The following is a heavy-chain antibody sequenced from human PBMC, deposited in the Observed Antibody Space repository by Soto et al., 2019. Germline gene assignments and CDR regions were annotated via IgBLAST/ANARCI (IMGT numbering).Heavy chain of an antibody. CDR2: ISPYNGNT. J-gene: IGHJ6*02. D-gene: IGHD1-7*01. V-gene: IGHV1-18*01. Sequence: QVQLVQSGPEVRKPGASVKVSCKASGYTFLNYGISWVRQAPGQGLEWMGWISPYNGNTNYGEKLQGRVTMTTDTSANTAYMELRSLRSDNTAVYYCAREGELGVGDYYQYGMDVWGQGTTVTVSS. CDR1: GYTFLNYG. CDR3: AREGELGVGDYYQYGMDV.